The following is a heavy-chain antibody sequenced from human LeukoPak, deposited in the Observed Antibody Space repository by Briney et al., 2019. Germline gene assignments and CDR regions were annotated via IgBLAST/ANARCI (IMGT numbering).Heavy chain of an antibody. D-gene: IGHD3-10*01. V-gene: IGHV4-59*01. CDR1: GGSISSYY. CDR3: ARGKEVITMLRGLKPGYYFDY. J-gene: IGHJ4*02. Sequence: PSETPSLTCTVSGGSISSYYWSWIRQPPGKGLEWIGYIYYSGSTNYNPSLKSRVTISVDTSKNQFSLKPSSVTAADTAVYYCARGKEVITMLRGLKPGYYFDYWGQGTLVTVSS. CDR2: IYYSGST.